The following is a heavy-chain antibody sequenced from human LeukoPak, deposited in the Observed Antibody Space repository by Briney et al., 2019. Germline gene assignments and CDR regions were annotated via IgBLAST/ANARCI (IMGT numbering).Heavy chain of an antibody. CDR2: IYYSGST. CDR3: ARRYCSSTSCLNWFDP. D-gene: IGHD2-2*01. J-gene: IGHJ5*02. CDR1: GGSISSSSYY. Sequence: KPSETLSLTCTVSGGSISSSSYYWGWIRQPPGKGLEWIGSIYYSGSTYYNPSLKSRVTISVDTSKNQFSLKLSSVTAADTAVYYCARRYCSSTSCLNWFDPWGQGTLVTVSS. V-gene: IGHV4-39*01.